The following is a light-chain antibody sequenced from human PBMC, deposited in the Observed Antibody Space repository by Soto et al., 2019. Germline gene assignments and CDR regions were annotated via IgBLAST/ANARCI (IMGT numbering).Light chain of an antibody. V-gene: IGKV3-20*01. Sequence: EIVLTQSTGTLSLSPGERATLSCRASQSVNTSYLAWYQQKPGQATRLLIYGASSRATGIPDRFSGSGSGADFTLTISRLEPEDFAVYYCQQYGSVPLTFGGGTKVEIK. CDR2: GAS. J-gene: IGKJ4*01. CDR3: QQYGSVPLT. CDR1: QSVNTSY.